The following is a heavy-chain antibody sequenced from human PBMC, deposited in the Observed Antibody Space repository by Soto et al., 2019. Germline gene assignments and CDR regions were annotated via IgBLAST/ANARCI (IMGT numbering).Heavy chain of an antibody. D-gene: IGHD2-8*01. CDR2: IYYSGST. Sequence: QVQLQESGPGLVKPSETLSLTCTVSGGSISSYYWSWIRQPPGKGLEWIGYIYYSGSTNYNPSLKSRVTISVDTSKNQCSLNLSSVTAADTAVYYFARHPGVDDAFDIWAQGTIVTVSS. CDR3: ARHPGVDDAFDI. J-gene: IGHJ3*02. V-gene: IGHV4-59*08. CDR1: GGSISSYY.